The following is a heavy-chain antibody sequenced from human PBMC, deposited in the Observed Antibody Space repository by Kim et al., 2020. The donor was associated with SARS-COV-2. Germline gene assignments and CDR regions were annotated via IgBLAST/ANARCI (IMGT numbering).Heavy chain of an antibody. D-gene: IGHD6-13*01. V-gene: IGHV4-30-2*04. Sequence: YHPSLKRRTTITVDTTKNQCSLKQSSVTAADTAVYYCARSIAAAARFRYWGQGTLVTVSS. J-gene: IGHJ4*02. CDR3: ARSIAAAARFRY.